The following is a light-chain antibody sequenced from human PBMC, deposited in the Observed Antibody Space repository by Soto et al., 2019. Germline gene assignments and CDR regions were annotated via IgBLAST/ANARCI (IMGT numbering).Light chain of an antibody. J-gene: IGLJ1*01. CDR1: ISDVGGFNF. CDR2: EVT. CDR3: SSFTSHTSHYV. V-gene: IGLV2-14*03. Sequence: QSALTQPASVSGSHGQSITISCTGTISDVGGFNFVSWYQQHPGKAPRLMIYEVTYRPSGVSSRFSGSKSGNTASLTISGLQADDEADYYCSSFTSHTSHYVFGTGTKVTVL.